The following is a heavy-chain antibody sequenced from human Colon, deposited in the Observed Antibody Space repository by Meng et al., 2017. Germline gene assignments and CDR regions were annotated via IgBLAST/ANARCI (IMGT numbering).Heavy chain of an antibody. D-gene: IGHD3-16*01. CDR3: ARGGDWGFDY. Sequence: QVHLQESGRGLVKPSETLSLTCAVSGASITTRNWWNWVRQAPGKGLEWIGDVFHTGGTSYNPSLESRLTISVDRSKNQFYLNLRSVTAADTATYYCARGGDWGFDYWGPGTLVTVSS. CDR1: GASITTRNW. V-gene: IGHV4-4*02. CDR2: VFHTGGT. J-gene: IGHJ4*02.